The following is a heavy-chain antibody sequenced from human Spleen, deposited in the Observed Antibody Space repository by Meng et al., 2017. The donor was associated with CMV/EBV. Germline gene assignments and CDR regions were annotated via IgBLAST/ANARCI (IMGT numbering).Heavy chain of an antibody. Sequence: QVQLVECGGGVVQPGGCLRLPCAASGFAFSNYGMHWVRQAPGKGLEWVAVISSDGRDKYYADSVKGRFTISRDNAKNTLYLQMNSLRDEDTAVYYCTADHGSGRYSWGQGTLDTVSS. V-gene: IGHV3-30*03. CDR2: ISSDGRDK. J-gene: IGHJ5*02. D-gene: IGHD3-10*01. CDR3: TADHGSGRYS. CDR1: GFAFSNYG.